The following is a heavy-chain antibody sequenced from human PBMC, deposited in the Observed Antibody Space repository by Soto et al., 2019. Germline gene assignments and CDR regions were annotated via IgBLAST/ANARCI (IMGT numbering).Heavy chain of an antibody. CDR2: INPSSGGT. Sequence: QVQLVQSGAEVKKPGASLKVSCKASGYTFSGHYIHWVRQAPGQGLEWMGWINPSSGGTKYAEKFQGWVSMTRDTSISTAYMELRRLRSDDTAVYYCPRAGTTVTFTNWFAPWGQGTRVTVSS. CDR1: GYTFSGHY. CDR3: PRAGTTVTFTNWFAP. J-gene: IGHJ5*02. V-gene: IGHV1-2*04. D-gene: IGHD4-17*01.